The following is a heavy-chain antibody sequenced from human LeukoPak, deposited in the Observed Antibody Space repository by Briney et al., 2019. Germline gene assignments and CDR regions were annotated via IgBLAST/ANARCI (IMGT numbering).Heavy chain of an antibody. V-gene: IGHV1-24*01. CDR3: ARGHSSGYYFSGFLRDF. Sequence: ASVKVSCKVSGYTLSAISMHWVRQAPGKGLEWMGGFNPENAKTFYVQKFQGRVSMSEDTSTDTAYMELSRLRSDDTAVYFCARGHSSGYYFSGFLRDFWGQGTLVTVSS. J-gene: IGHJ4*02. CDR2: FNPENAKT. D-gene: IGHD3-22*01. CDR1: GYTLSAIS.